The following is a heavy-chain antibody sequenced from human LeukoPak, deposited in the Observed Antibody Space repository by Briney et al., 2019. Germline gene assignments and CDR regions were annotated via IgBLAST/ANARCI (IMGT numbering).Heavy chain of an antibody. CDR3: ARVGYCSSTSCYTRYYYYGMDV. V-gene: IGHV1-69*13. CDR1: GGTFSSYA. J-gene: IGHJ6*02. D-gene: IGHD2-2*02. CDR2: IIPIFGIA. Sequence: ASVKVSCKASGGTFSSYAISWVRQAPGQGLEWMGGIIPIFGIANYAQKFQGRVTITADESTSTAYMELSSLRSEDTAVYYCARVGYCSSTSCYTRYYYYGMDVWGQGTTVTVSS.